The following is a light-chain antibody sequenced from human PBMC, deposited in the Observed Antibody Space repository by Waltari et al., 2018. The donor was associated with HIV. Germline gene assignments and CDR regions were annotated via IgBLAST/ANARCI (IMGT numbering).Light chain of an antibody. CDR3: QQYGTSPLYT. CDR2: GAS. V-gene: IGKV3-20*01. J-gene: IGKJ2*01. Sequence: ESVLTQSPGTLSLSPGERATLSCRTSQSISSRYLAWHQQKPGQAPRLRIYGASNRATGIPDMFSGSGSGTDFNFTISRLEPEDFAVYYCQQYGTSPLYTFGQGTRLEIK. CDR1: QSISSRY.